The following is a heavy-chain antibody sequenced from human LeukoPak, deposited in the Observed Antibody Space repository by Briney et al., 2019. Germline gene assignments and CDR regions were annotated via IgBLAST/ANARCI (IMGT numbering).Heavy chain of an antibody. CDR2: IYYSGST. CDR1: GGSISSSSYY. Sequence: SETLSLTCTVSGGSISSSSYYWGWIRQPPGKGLEWIGTIYYSGSTYYNPSLKSRVTISVDTSKNQFSLKLSSVTAADTAVYYCVRSSSSIFDYWGQGTLVTVSS. D-gene: IGHD6-6*01. J-gene: IGHJ4*02. V-gene: IGHV4-39*07. CDR3: VRSSSSIFDY.